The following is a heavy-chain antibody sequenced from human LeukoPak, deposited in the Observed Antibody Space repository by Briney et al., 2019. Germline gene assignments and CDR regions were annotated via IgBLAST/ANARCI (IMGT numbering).Heavy chain of an antibody. CDR3: ARDKVTY. CDR1: GFTFGNYW. J-gene: IGHJ4*02. V-gene: IGHV3-7*01. CDR2: INMDGSEK. Sequence: GSLRLSCAASGFTFGNYWMSWVRQAPGKGPEWVAHINMDGSEKYYVDSVKGRFTISGDNAKNSLYLQMNSLKVEDTAVYYCARDKVTYWGPGTLVTVSS.